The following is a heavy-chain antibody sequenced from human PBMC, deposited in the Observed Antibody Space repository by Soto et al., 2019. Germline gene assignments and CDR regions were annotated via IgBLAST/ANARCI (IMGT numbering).Heavy chain of an antibody. CDR3: ARGKGMEENYYYYGLDI. CDR2: IHGGTGQT. J-gene: IGHJ6*02. Sequence: GAGKVSCKASGYTFSTHAMHWVRQAPGQSLEWMGWIHGGTGQTKHSHRFQDRVSITRDTSASTAYMELSSLRSEDTAVYYCARGKGMEENYYYYGLDIWGQGTTVTVSS. D-gene: IGHD1-1*01. CDR1: GYTFSTHA. V-gene: IGHV1-3*01.